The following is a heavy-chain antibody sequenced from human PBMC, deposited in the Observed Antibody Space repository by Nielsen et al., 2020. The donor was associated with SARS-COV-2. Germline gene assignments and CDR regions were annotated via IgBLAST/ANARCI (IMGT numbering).Heavy chain of an antibody. CDR1: GGTFSSYT. CDR3: ARDDFWSGKAGYYYYGMDV. Sequence: SVKVSCEASGGTFSSYTISWVRQAPGQGLEWMGRIIPILGIANYAQKFQGRVTITADKSTSTAYMELSSLRSEDTAVYYCARDDFWSGKAGYYYYGMDVWGQGTTVTVSS. CDR2: IIPILGIA. D-gene: IGHD3-3*01. J-gene: IGHJ6*02. V-gene: IGHV1-69*04.